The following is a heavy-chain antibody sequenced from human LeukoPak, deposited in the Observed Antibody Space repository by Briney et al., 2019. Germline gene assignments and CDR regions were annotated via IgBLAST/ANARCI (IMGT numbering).Heavy chain of an antibody. CDR2: INPNSGGT. CDR3: ARIAAAAPGAFDI. CDR1: GYTFTGYY. Sequence: ASVKVSCKASGYTFTGYYMHWVRQAPGQGLEWMGWINPNSGGTNYAQKFQGRVTMTRDTSISTGYMELSRLRSDDTAVYYCARIAAAAPGAFDIWGQGTMVTVSS. J-gene: IGHJ3*02. V-gene: IGHV1-2*02. D-gene: IGHD6-13*01.